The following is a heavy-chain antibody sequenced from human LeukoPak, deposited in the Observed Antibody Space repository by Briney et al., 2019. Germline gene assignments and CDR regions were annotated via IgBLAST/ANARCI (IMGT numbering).Heavy chain of an antibody. V-gene: IGHV5-51*01. CDR2: IYPGDSDT. Sequence: GESLKISCXGSGYSFTSYWIGWVREMPGKGLEWMGIIYPGDSDTRYSPSFQGQVTISADKSISTAYLQWSSLKASDTAMYYCARHHGEFPRPDKYYFDYWGQGTLVTVSS. D-gene: IGHD1-14*01. CDR1: GYSFTSYW. J-gene: IGHJ4*02. CDR3: ARHHGEFPRPDKYYFDY.